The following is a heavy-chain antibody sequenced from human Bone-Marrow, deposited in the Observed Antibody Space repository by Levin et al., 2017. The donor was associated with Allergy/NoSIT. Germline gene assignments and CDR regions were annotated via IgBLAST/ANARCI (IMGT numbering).Heavy chain of an antibody. D-gene: IGHD2-2*01. CDR3: AKMVVPAAGLAYCFDY. CDR2: ISGSGGST. V-gene: IGHV3-23*01. J-gene: IGHJ4*02. Sequence: PGGSLRLSCAASGFTFSSYAMSWVRQAPGKGLEWVSAISGSGGSTYYADSVKGRFTISRDNSKNTLYLQMNSLRAEDTAVYYCAKMVVPAAGLAYCFDYWGQGTLVTVSS. CDR1: GFTFSSYA.